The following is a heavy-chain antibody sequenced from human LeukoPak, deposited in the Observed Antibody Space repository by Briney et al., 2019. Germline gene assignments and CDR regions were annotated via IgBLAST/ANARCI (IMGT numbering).Heavy chain of an antibody. CDR2: IKEDGTEK. CDR3: ARGTPSSSGWLYYGMDV. CDR1: GFTFSDFW. Sequence: PGGSLRLSCAGSGFTFSDFWMTWVRQTPGKGLEWVANIKEDGTEKNLVDSVKGRFTISRDNSKNTLYLQMNSLRAEDTAVYYCARGTPSSSGWLYYGMDVWGQGTTVTVSS. J-gene: IGHJ6*02. D-gene: IGHD6-19*01. V-gene: IGHV3-7*01.